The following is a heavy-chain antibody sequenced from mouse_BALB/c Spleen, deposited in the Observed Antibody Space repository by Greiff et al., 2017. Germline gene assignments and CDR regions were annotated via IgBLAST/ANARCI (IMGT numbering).Heavy chain of an antibody. CDR2: IWGDGST. V-gene: IGHV2-6-7*01. CDR3: ARDFYGNYRYYAMDY. Sequence: VKLMESGPGLVAPSQSLSITCTVSGFSLTGYGVNWVRQPPGKGLEWLGMIWGDGSTDYNSALKSRLSISKDNSKSQVFLKMNSLQTDDTARYYCARDFYGNYRYYAMDYWGQGTSVTVSS. D-gene: IGHD2-1*01. J-gene: IGHJ4*01. CDR1: GFSLTGYG.